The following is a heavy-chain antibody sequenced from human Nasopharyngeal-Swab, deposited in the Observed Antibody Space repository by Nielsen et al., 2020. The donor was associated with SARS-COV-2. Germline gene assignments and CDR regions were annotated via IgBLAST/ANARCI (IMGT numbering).Heavy chain of an antibody. CDR1: GYTFTSYG. V-gene: IGHV1-18*01. Sequence: ASVKVSCKASGYTFTSYGISWVRQAPGQGLEWMGWISAYNGRTYSAQKFQGRVTMTTDTSTSTAYMDLRSLRSDDTAVYYCARDPRGPDYWGQGTLVTVSS. CDR2: ISAYNGRT. CDR3: ARDPRGPDY. D-gene: IGHD6-25*01. J-gene: IGHJ4*02.